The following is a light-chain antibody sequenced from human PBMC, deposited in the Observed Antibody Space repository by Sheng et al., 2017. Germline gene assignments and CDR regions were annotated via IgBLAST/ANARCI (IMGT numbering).Light chain of an antibody. CDR2: WAS. J-gene: IGKJ2*01. CDR1: QSVLYTSDNKNY. CDR3: QQYHNTPHT. V-gene: IGKV4-1*01. Sequence: DIVMTQSPDSLVVSLGERATINCKSSQSVLYTSDNKNYLAWYQXKPGLPPKLLIYWASTRDYGVPDRFSGXGSGTDFTLTISSLQAEDVALYYCQQYHNTPHTFGQGTKLEIK.